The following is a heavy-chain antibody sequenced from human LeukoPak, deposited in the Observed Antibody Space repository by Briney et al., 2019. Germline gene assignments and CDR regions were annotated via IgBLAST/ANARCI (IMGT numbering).Heavy chain of an antibody. CDR2: ISYDGSNK. CDR1: GFTFSSYA. Sequence: PGRSLRLSCAASGFTFSSYAMHWVRQAPGKGLEWVAVISYDGSNKYYADSVKGRFTISRDNSKNTLYLQMNSLRAEDTAVYYCAKRVYSSGWLGGDGLDYWGQGTLVTVSS. D-gene: IGHD6-19*01. V-gene: IGHV3-30*18. CDR3: AKRVYSSGWLGGDGLDY. J-gene: IGHJ4*02.